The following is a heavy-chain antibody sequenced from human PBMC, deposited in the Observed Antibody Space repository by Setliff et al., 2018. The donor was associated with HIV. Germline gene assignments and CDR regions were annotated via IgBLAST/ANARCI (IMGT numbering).Heavy chain of an antibody. V-gene: IGHV4-39*07. CDR2: IYHSGRT. D-gene: IGHD3-9*01. CDR1: GGSISSNSYY. Sequence: SETLSLTCTVSGGSISSNSYYWGWIRQPPGKGLEWTGSIYHSGRTYYNPSLKSRVTISVDTSKNQFSLKLTSVTAADTAVYYCARDQPQDYDSLTGYYTGRYFDYWGRGTLVTVSS. CDR3: ARDQPQDYDSLTGYYTGRYFDY. J-gene: IGHJ4*02.